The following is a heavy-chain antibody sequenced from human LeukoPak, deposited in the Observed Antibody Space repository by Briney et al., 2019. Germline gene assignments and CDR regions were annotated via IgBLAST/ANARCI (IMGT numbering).Heavy chain of an antibody. Sequence: SETLSLTCTVSGGHISGYYWSWIRQPPRKGLEWIGYISYTGSTKYNPSLESRVTISVDTSKKQFALNLSSVTAADTAVYYCAREGDYDSGGYSTFDYWGQGTLVTVSS. J-gene: IGHJ4*02. CDR1: GGHISGYY. V-gene: IGHV4-59*01. CDR3: AREGDYDSGGYSTFDY. D-gene: IGHD3-22*01. CDR2: ISYTGST.